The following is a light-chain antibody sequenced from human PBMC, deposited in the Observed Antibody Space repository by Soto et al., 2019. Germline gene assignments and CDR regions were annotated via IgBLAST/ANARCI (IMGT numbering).Light chain of an antibody. V-gene: IGKV3-15*01. CDR3: KQYNHWPPIT. CDR1: QSVSSN. J-gene: IGKJ5*01. Sequence: EGVRTQSQDTLSVSPGERATLSCRASQSVSSNLAWYQQKPGQAPSLLIYGASTRATGIPARFSGSGSGTEFTLTISTLQSEDFAVYYCKQYNHWPPITFAQGTLLAI. CDR2: GAS.